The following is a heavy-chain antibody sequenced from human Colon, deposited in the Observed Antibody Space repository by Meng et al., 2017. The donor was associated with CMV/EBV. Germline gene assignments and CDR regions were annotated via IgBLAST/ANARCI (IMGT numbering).Heavy chain of an antibody. CDR3: AKDRIGGGATTFDD. Sequence: SGFNFSDYGIPWVRQAPGKGLEWVADISYGGDNKHYADSVKGRFTISRDNSMHTVSLQMNSLRPEDTALYYCAKDRIGGGATTFDDWGQGTLVTVSS. CDR2: ISYGGDNK. J-gene: IGHJ4*02. D-gene: IGHD1-26*01. V-gene: IGHV3-30*18. CDR1: GFNFSDYG.